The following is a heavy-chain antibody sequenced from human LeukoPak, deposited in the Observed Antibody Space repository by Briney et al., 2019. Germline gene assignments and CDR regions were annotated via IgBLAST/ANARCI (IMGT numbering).Heavy chain of an antibody. CDR2: ILGGAGST. D-gene: IGHD2-2*01. J-gene: IGHJ4*02. CDR3: AHGSMYQLDY. Sequence: GGTLSLSCAASGFSFSSDGMSWVRQAPGKGLEWVSGILGGAGSTYYADSVKGRFTISRDNSKNTMYLQMNSLRAEDTAVYYCAHGSMYQLDYWGQGTLVTVSS. CDR1: GFSFSSDG. V-gene: IGHV3-23*01.